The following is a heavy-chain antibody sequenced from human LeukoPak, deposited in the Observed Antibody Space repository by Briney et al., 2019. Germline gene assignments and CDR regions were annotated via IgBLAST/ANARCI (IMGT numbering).Heavy chain of an antibody. J-gene: IGHJ6*02. Sequence: GGSLRLSCAASGFTFSSYSINWVRQAPGKGLEWVSYISSSKINYADSVKGRFTISRDNAKNSLYLQMNSLRAEDTAVYYCAKGRFPGYYYYGMDVWGQGTTVTVSS. V-gene: IGHV3-21*05. CDR2: ISSSKI. D-gene: IGHD3-10*01. CDR1: GFTFSSYS. CDR3: AKGRFPGYYYYGMDV.